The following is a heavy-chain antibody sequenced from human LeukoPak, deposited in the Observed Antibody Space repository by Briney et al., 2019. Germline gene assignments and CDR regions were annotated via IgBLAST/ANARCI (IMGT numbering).Heavy chain of an antibody. CDR1: GDSISSGDYS. CDR3: ARDRSDSSGGMDV. J-gene: IGHJ6*02. Sequence: SQTLSLTCAVSGDSISSGDYSWSWIRQPPGKGLEWIGYIYHSGSTYYNPSLKSRVTISVDRSKNQFSLKLSSVTAADTAVYYCARDRSDSSGGMDVWGQGTTVTVSS. V-gene: IGHV4-30-2*01. D-gene: IGHD3-22*01. CDR2: IYHSGST.